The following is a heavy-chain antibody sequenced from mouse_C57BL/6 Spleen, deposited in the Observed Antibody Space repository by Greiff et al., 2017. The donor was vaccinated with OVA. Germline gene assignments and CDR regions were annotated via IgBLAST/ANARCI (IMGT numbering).Heavy chain of an antibody. D-gene: IGHD1-1*01. J-gene: IGHJ1*03. V-gene: IGHV1-55*01. CDR2: IYPGSGST. Sequence: QVQLQQPGAELVKPGASVKMSCKASGYTFTSYWITWVKQRPGQGLEWIGDIYPGSGSTNYNVKFKSKATLTVDTSSSTAYMQLSSLTSEDSAVYYCARGTTVVAHGYFDVWGTGTTVTVSS. CDR1: GYTFTSYW. CDR3: ARGTTVVAHGYFDV.